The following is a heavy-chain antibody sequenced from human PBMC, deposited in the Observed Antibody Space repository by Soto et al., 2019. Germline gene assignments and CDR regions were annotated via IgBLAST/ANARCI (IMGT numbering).Heavy chain of an antibody. D-gene: IGHD2-2*01. Sequence: XESLKISWKSSGYSFTSYWIAWVLHMPGKGLEWMGIIYPGDSDTRYSPSFQGQVTISVDKSISTAYLQWSSLKASDTAIYYCAKRGKESTRSFWFDPWGQGTLVTVSS. J-gene: IGHJ5*02. CDR1: GYSFTSYW. V-gene: IGHV5-51*01. CDR3: AKRGKESTRSFWFDP. CDR2: IYPGDSDT.